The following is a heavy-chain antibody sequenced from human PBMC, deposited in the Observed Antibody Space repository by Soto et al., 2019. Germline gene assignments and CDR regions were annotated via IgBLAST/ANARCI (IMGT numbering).Heavy chain of an antibody. CDR3: AKDGGGGGAFDI. D-gene: IGHD3-16*01. V-gene: IGHV3-30*18. CDR2: ISYDGSNK. Sequence: GGSLRLACAASGFTFSSYGMHWVRQAPGKGLEWVAVISYDGSNKYYADSVKGRFTISRDNSKNTLYLQMNSLRAEDTAVYYCAKDGGGGGAFDIWGQGTMVTVSS. J-gene: IGHJ3*02. CDR1: GFTFSSYG.